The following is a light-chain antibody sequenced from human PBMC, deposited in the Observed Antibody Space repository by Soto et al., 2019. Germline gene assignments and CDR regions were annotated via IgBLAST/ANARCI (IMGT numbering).Light chain of an antibody. CDR1: QSVSSY. V-gene: IGKV3-11*01. CDR2: DAS. Sequence: EIVLTQSPATLSLSPGERATLSCRASQSVSSYLAWYQQKPGQAPRLLIYDASNRATGIPARFSGSGSGTDFTLTISSLEPEDFAVYYCQQRSNWPWTFGHGTKKEIK. CDR3: QQRSNWPWT. J-gene: IGKJ1*01.